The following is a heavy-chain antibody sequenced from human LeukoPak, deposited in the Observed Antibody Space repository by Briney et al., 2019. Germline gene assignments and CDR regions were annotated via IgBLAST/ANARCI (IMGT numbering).Heavy chain of an antibody. CDR1: GGSISSYY. CDR3: ARVAGELWGYSSSWYPDY. Sequence: SETLSLTCTVSGGSISSYYWSWIRQPPGKGLEWIGYIYYSGSTYYSPSLKSRVTISEDTSRNQFSLQLSSVTAADTAVYYCARVAGELWGYSSSWYPDYWGQGTLVTVSS. CDR2: IYYSGST. D-gene: IGHD6-13*01. V-gene: IGHV4-59*12. J-gene: IGHJ4*02.